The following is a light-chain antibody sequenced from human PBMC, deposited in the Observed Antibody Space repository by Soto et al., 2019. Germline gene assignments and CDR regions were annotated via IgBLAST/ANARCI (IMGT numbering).Light chain of an antibody. V-gene: IGLV2-14*01. J-gene: IGLJ3*02. Sequence: QSALTQPASVSGSPGQSITISCTGTSSDVGGYNYVSWYQQHPGKAPKLMIYDVSNRPSGVSNRFSVSKSGNTASLTISGLQAEDEADYYCSSYTSSSPGVFGGGTKLTVL. CDR2: DVS. CDR3: SSYTSSSPGV. CDR1: SSDVGGYNY.